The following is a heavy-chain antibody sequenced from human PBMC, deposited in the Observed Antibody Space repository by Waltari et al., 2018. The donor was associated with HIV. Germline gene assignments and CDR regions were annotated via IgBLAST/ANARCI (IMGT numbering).Heavy chain of an antibody. CDR2: IKDDGSEK. V-gene: IGHV3-7*01. Sequence: EVQLMESGGGLVQSGGSLRLSRAASGFNFTNYWMSWVRQTPGKGLEWVAYIKDDGSEKYYMGSVKGRFTISRDNAKNSMFLQMNSLRAEDTAVYYCARIGTFPHNYAIDFWGQGTTVTVSS. CDR1: GFNFTNYW. D-gene: IGHD1-26*01. CDR3: ARIGTFPHNYAIDF. J-gene: IGHJ6*02.